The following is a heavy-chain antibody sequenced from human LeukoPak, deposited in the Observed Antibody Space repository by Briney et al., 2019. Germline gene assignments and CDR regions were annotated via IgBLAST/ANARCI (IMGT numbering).Heavy chain of an antibody. CDR3: ASQHYSGYSFLDV. D-gene: IGHD5-12*01. Sequence: GGSLRLSCAASGFTFSIYCMHGVRQAPERGRVWVSRNNSDGSSTSYADSVKGRFTIYRDNAKNTLYLQMNSLREEDTAVYYCASQHYSGYSFLDVWGKGTTVTVSS. V-gene: IGHV3-74*01. CDR1: GFTFSIYC. CDR2: NNSDGSST. J-gene: IGHJ6*04.